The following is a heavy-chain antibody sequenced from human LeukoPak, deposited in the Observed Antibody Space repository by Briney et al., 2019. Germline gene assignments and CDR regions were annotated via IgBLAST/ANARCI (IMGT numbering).Heavy chain of an antibody. V-gene: IGHV3-7*04. CDR3: VRGRTID. D-gene: IGHD1-1*01. Sequence: PGGSLRLSCVASGLTFGNNWMGWVRQAPGKGLAWVAYVNQAGSDKYYVDSVKGRFTISRDNAKNSPYLQMDSLRVEDTAVYSCVRGRTIDWGQGTLVIVSS. CDR1: GLTFGNNW. CDR2: VNQAGSDK. J-gene: IGHJ4*02.